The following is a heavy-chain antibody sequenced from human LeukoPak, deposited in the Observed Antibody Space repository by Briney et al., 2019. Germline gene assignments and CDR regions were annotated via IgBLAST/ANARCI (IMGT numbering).Heavy chain of an antibody. CDR1: GGSISSYH. CDR3: ARGGGSSWYTAAFDI. D-gene: IGHD6-13*01. CDR2: IYYSGST. Sequence: PSETLSLTCTVSGGSISSYHWSWIRQPPGKGLEWIGYIYYSGSTNYNPSLKSRVTISVDTSKNQFSLKLSSVTAADTAVYYCARGGGSSWYTAAFDIWGQGTMVTVSS. J-gene: IGHJ3*02. V-gene: IGHV4-59*01.